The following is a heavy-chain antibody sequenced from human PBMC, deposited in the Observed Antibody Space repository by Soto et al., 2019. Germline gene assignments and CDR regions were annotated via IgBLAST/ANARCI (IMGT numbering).Heavy chain of an antibody. Sequence: PGGSLRLSCAASGFTFSSYGMHWVRQAPGKGLEWVAVIWYDGSNKYYADSVKGRFTISRDNSKNTLYLQMNSLRAEDTAVYYCARDSAAEDWFDPWGQGTLVTVSS. J-gene: IGHJ5*02. CDR2: IWYDGSNK. CDR3: ARDSAAEDWFDP. CDR1: GFTFSSYG. V-gene: IGHV3-33*01. D-gene: IGHD6-25*01.